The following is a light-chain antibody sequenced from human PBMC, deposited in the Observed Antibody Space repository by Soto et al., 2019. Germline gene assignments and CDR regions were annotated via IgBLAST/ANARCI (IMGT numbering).Light chain of an antibody. CDR2: DAS. V-gene: IGKV3-11*01. Sequence: EIVLTQSTATLSLSPGERATLSCRASQSVSNFLSWYLQRPGQAPRLLIFDASKRAAGVPARFSGSGSGTDFTLTISILEPEDFAVYYCQQRSSWPITFGQGTLLEIK. J-gene: IGKJ5*01. CDR3: QQRSSWPIT. CDR1: QSVSNF.